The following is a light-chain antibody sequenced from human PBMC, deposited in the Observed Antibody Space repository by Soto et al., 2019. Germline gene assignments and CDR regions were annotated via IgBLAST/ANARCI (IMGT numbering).Light chain of an antibody. Sequence: QSLLTQPPPLSRSPGQSVTLSFPGNSKVVGSYNRVSWYQQPPGTAPKLMIYEVSNRPSGVPDRFSGSKSGNTASLTISGLQAEDEADYYCSSFTSSSTYVFGTGTKVTVL. CDR1: SKVVGSYNR. CDR2: EVS. J-gene: IGLJ1*01. V-gene: IGLV2-18*02. CDR3: SSFTSSSTYV.